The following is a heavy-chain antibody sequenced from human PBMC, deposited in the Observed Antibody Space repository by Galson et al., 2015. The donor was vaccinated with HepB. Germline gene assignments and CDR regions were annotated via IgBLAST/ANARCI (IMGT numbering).Heavy chain of an antibody. Sequence: TLSLTCTVSGGSISSGGYYWSWIRQHPGKGLEWIGYIYYSGSTYYNPSLKSRVTISVDTSRNQFSLKLSSVTAADTAVYYCARGRITIFGVVNNGMDVWGQGTTVTVSS. CDR2: IYYSGST. J-gene: IGHJ6*02. V-gene: IGHV4-31*03. CDR3: ARGRITIFGVVNNGMDV. D-gene: IGHD3-3*01. CDR1: GGSISSGGYY.